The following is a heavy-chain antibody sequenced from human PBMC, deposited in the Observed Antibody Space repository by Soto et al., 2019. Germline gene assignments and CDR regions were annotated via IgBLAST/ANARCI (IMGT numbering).Heavy chain of an antibody. D-gene: IGHD2-8*01. CDR1: GFTFSSHE. CDR3: ARGGVY. V-gene: IGHV3-48*03. CDR2: ISGSGSTI. J-gene: IGHJ1*01. Sequence: PGGSLRLSCEATGFTFSSHEMNWIRQTPGKRLEWIAKISGSGSTINYADSVKGRFTISRDSVQRTLHLQMDSLRVEDTGVYYCARGGVYWGRGTLVTVSS.